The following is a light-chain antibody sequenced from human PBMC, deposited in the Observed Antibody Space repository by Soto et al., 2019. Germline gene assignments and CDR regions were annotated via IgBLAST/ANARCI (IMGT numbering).Light chain of an antibody. CDR1: LSVSSN. Sequence: EIVMTQSPATLSVSPGGRATLSCRASLSVSSNLAWYQQKPGQTPRLLIYDASSRATGIPDRISGSGSGTDFTLTISRLEPEDFAVYYCQQYGSAPFTFGPGTRLEI. V-gene: IGKV3-20*01. CDR2: DAS. J-gene: IGKJ5*01. CDR3: QQYGSAPFT.